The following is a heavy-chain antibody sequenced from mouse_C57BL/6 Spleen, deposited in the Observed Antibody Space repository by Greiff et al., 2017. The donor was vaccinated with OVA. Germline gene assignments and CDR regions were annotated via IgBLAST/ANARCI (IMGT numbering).Heavy chain of an antibody. D-gene: IGHD3-2*02. CDR3: TRQLRLLFDY. Sequence: QVQLQQSGAELVRPGASVTLSCKASGYTFTDYEMHWVKQTPVHGLEWIGAIDPETGGTAYNQKFKGKAILTADKSSSTAYMELRSLTSEDSAVYYCTRQLRLLFDYWGQGTTLTVSS. J-gene: IGHJ2*01. CDR2: IDPETGGT. CDR1: GYTFTDYE. V-gene: IGHV1-15*01.